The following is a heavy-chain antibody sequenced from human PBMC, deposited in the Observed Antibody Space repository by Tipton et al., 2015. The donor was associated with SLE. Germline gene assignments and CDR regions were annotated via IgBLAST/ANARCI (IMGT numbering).Heavy chain of an antibody. J-gene: IGHJ2*01. CDR2: IYYSGST. CDR1: GGSISSYY. CDR3: ARDYYYDL. Sequence: TLSLTCTVSGGSISSYYWSWIRQPPGKGLEWIGYIYYSGSTNYNPSLKSRVTISVDTSKNQLSLKLSSVTAADTAVYYCARDYYYDLWGRGTLVTVSS. V-gene: IGHV4-59*12.